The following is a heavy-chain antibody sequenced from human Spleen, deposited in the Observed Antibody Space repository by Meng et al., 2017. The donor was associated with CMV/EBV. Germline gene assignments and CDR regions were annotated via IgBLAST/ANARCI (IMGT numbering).Heavy chain of an antibody. CDR2: IYWDDDK. J-gene: IGHJ4*02. CDR1: FPTSTSGVG. V-gene: IGHV2-5*02. D-gene: IGHD2-15*01. Sequence: FPTSTSGVGVGWIRQPPGKAPEWLALIYWDDDKRYSPSLKSRLTITKDTSKNQVVLTMTNMDPVDTATYYCAHLVVVVAATPEYFDYWGQGTLVTVSS. CDR3: AHLVVVVAATPEYFDY.